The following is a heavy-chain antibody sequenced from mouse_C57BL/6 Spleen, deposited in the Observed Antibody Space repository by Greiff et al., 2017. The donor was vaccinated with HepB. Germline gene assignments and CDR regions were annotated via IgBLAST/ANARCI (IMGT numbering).Heavy chain of an antibody. CDR2: IYPSDSET. CDR3: ARRSNPAWFAY. CDR1: GSTFTSYW. D-gene: IGHD2-5*01. Sequence: VQLQQPGAELVRPGSSVKLSCKASGSTFTSYWMDWVKQRPGQGLEWIGNIYPSDSETPYNQKFKDKATLTVDKSSSTAYMQLSSLTSEDSAVYYCARRSNPAWFAYWGQGTLVTVSA. V-gene: IGHV1-61*01. J-gene: IGHJ3*01.